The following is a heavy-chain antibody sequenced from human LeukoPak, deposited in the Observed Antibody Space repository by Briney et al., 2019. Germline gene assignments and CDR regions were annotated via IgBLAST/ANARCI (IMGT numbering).Heavy chain of an antibody. J-gene: IGHJ1*01. Sequence: SETLSLTYTVSGDSVGSGPNYWSWIRQSPMKGLEWIGWVYGGGHAYHNPSLLGRATISLDKPKNQFSLTLTSVTAADTAVYYCAEATGEAAAARHWGPGTLVTVSS. CDR1: GDSVGSGPNY. CDR3: AEATGEAAAARH. D-gene: IGHD6-25*01. V-gene: IGHV4-30-2*06. CDR2: VYGGGHA.